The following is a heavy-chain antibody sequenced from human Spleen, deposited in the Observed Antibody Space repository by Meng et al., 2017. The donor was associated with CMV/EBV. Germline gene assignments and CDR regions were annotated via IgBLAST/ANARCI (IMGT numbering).Heavy chain of an antibody. CDR3: ARGILGGYYDSRGYVTDF. J-gene: IGHJ4*02. CDR2: LHSDGFT. Sequence: GESLKISCAASGFTVSSNYMSWVRQAPGKGLEWISVLHSDGFTKYADSVKGRFTISRDNPKNTLYLEMSSLRTEGTAVYYCARGILGGYYDSRGYVTDFWGQGTLVTVSS. D-gene: IGHD3-22*01. V-gene: IGHV3-66*02. CDR1: GFTVSSNY.